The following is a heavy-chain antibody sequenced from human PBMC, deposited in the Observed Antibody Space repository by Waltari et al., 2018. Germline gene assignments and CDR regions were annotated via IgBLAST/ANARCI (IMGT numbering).Heavy chain of an antibody. CDR2: IKQDGSEK. J-gene: IGHJ4*02. CDR1: GFTFSSHW. CDR3: ARARDIVVVPAARAYFDY. Sequence: EVQLVESGGGLVQPGGSLRLSCAGSGFTFSSHWMSWVRQAPGKGLEWVANIKQDGSEKYYVDSVKGRFTISRDNAKNSLYLQMNSLRAEDTAVYYCARARDIVVVPAARAYFDYWGQGTLVTVSS. V-gene: IGHV3-7*03. D-gene: IGHD2-2*01.